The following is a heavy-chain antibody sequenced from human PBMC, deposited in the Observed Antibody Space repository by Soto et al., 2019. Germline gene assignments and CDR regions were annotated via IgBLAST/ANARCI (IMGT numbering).Heavy chain of an antibody. J-gene: IGHJ4*02. Sequence: QVQLVQSGAEVKKPGASVKVSCKASGYTFTSYGISWVRQAPGQGLEWMGWISAYNGNTNYAQKLQGRVTMTTDTSTSTDYMELRSLRSDDTAVYYCARSVGRYYGSGSDYYFDYWGQGNLVTVSS. D-gene: IGHD3-10*01. CDR3: ARSVGRYYGSGSDYYFDY. CDR1: GYTFTSYG. V-gene: IGHV1-18*01. CDR2: ISAYNGNT.